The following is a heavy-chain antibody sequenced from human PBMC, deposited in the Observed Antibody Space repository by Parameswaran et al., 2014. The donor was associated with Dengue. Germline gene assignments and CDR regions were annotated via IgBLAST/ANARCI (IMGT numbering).Heavy chain of an antibody. Sequence: WVRQAPGQGLEWMGWINPNSGGTNYAQKFQGRVTMTRDTSISTAYMELSRLRSDDTAVYYCARDEGGFDYWGQGTLVTVSS. V-gene: IGHV1-2*02. D-gene: IGHD3-16*01. CDR2: INPNSGGT. J-gene: IGHJ4*02. CDR3: ARDEGGFDY.